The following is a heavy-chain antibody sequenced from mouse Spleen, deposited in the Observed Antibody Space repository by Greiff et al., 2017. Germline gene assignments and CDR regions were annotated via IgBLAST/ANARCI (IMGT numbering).Heavy chain of an antibody. D-gene: IGHD1-1*01. CDR3: ASHYYGSSPHY. Sequence: EVKLVESGGGLVKLGGSLKLSCAASGFTFSSYAMSWVRQTPEKRLEWVATISSGGGNTYYPDSVKGRFTISRDNAKNTLYLQMSSLKSEDTAMYYCASHYYGSSPHYWGQGTTLTVSS. V-gene: IGHV5-9*04. CDR2: ISSGGGNT. CDR1: GFTFSSYA. J-gene: IGHJ2*01.